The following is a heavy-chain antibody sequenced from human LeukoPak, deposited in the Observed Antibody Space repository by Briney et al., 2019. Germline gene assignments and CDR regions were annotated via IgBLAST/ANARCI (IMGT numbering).Heavy chain of an antibody. V-gene: IGHV4-59*08. CDR3: ARLYITMVRGVIIQGWFDP. CDR1: GGSISSYY. CDR2: ICYSGST. J-gene: IGHJ5*02. D-gene: IGHD3-10*01. Sequence: SETLSLTCTVSGGSISSYYWSWIRQPPGKGLEWIGYICYSGSTNYNPSLKSRVTISVDTSKNQFSLKLSSVTAADTAVYYCARLYITMVRGVIIQGWFDPWGQGTLVTVSS.